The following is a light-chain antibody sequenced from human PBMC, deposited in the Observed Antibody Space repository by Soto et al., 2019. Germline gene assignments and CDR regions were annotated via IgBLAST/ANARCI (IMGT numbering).Light chain of an antibody. CDR3: QQYLSYQYS. CDR2: SAA. V-gene: IGKV1-8*01. J-gene: IGKJ2*01. Sequence: AIRMTQSPSSFSASTGDRVTITCRASQGISSYLAWYQQKPVKAPKLLIYSAATLQRGAPSRFSASGSGTDFTLTISRLQSEDFATYYCQQYLSYQYSFGQGTKLEI. CDR1: QGISSY.